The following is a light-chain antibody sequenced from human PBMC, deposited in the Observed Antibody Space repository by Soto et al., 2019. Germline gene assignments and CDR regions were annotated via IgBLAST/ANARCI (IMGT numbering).Light chain of an antibody. CDR1: SSDVGGYYY. J-gene: IGLJ1*01. V-gene: IGLV2-8*01. Sequence: QSALTQPPSASGSPGQSVTISCTGTSSDVGGYYYVSWYQQHPGKAPKLMIYEVSKRPSGVPDPFSGSKSGNTASLTVSGLQAEDEADYYCSSYAGTNTPYVFGTGTKVTVL. CDR2: EVS. CDR3: SSYAGTNTPYV.